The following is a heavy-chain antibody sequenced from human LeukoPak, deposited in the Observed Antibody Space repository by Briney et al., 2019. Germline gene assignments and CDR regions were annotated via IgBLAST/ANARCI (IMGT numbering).Heavy chain of an antibody. CDR2: IYYSGST. CDR3: ASTGLGFGELSWWFDP. CDR1: GGSISGYY. V-gene: IGHV4-59*01. D-gene: IGHD3-10*01. Sequence: PSETLSLTCTVSGGSISGYYWSWIRQPPGKGLEWIGYIYYSGSTNYNPSLKSRVTISVDTSKNQFSLKLSSVTAADTAVYYCASTGLGFGELSWWFDPWGQGTLVTVSS. J-gene: IGHJ5*02.